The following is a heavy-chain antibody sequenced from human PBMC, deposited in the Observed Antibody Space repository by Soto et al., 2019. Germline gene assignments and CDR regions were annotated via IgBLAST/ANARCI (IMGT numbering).Heavy chain of an antibody. CDR2: ISGSGVIK. CDR1: GFTFSKYA. CDR3: AKDLTSMVRVVLPAP. V-gene: IGHV3-23*01. J-gene: IGHJ5*02. Sequence: EVQLLQSGGGWVQPGGSLRLSCAASGFTFSKYAMAWVRQAPGKGLEWVSSISGSGVIKYYADSVQGRFTISRDNSNNTLSVQLNSLRVEDTAMYYCAKDLTSMVRVVLPAPWGQGILVTVSS. D-gene: IGHD3-10*01.